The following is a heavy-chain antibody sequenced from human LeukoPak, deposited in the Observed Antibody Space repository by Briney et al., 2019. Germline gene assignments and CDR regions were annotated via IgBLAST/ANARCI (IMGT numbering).Heavy chain of an antibody. D-gene: IGHD3-22*01. V-gene: IGHV3-23*01. CDR2: IINSGGNT. Sequence: GGSLRLSCAASGFTFSNYAMSWVRQAPGKGLEWVSAIINSGGNTYYADSVKGRFTISRDNSKNTLYLQMNSLRAEDTAIYYCAKVTGDYYDTSGASDYWGQGTLVTVSS. CDR3: AKVTGDYYDTSGASDY. J-gene: IGHJ4*02. CDR1: GFTFSNYA.